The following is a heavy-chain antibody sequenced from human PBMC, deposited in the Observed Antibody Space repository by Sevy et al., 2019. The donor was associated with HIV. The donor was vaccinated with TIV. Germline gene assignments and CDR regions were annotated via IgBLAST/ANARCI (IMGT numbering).Heavy chain of an antibody. Sequence: ASVKVSCKASGYTFIGYYIHWLRQAPGQGLEWIGRINPSSGGTKYTQKFQGRVTVTTDMSVSTAYMELIGLRSDDTAMYYCAGQTSGWYEWFDPWGQGTLVTVSS. CDR1: GYTFIGYY. V-gene: IGHV1-2*06. J-gene: IGHJ5*02. D-gene: IGHD6-19*01. CDR2: INPSSGGT. CDR3: AGQTSGWYEWFDP.